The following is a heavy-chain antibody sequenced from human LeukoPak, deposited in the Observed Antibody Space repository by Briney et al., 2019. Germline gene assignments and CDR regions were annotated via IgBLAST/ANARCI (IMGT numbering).Heavy chain of an antibody. V-gene: IGHV3-74*01. CDR1: GFTLSSYW. J-gene: IGHJ4*02. CDR3: VRGLLGPDY. CDR2: INNDGSGT. D-gene: IGHD7-27*01. Sequence: PGGSLRLSCAASGFTLSSYWMHWVRQAPGKGLMWVSRINNDGSGTVYADSVEGRFTISRDNAKNTVYLQMNSLRADDTAVYYCVRGLLGPDYWGQGTKVTVSS.